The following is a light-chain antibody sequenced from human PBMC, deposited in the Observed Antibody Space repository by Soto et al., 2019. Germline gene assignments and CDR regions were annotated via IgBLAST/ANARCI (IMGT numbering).Light chain of an antibody. J-gene: IGLJ2*01. CDR2: EVS. Sequence: QSVLTQPASVSGSPGQSITISCTGTSSDVGSYNLVSWYQQHPGKAPKLMIYEVSKRHSGVSNRFSGSKSGNTACLTISGLQAEDEADYYCCSYAGSVVFGGGTKVTVL. V-gene: IGLV2-23*02. CDR3: CSYAGSVV. CDR1: SSDVGSYNL.